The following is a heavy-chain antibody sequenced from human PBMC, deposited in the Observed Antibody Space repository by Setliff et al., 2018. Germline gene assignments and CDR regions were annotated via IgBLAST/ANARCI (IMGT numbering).Heavy chain of an antibody. J-gene: IGHJ4*02. CDR2: ITWDGGST. CDR1: GFTFDDYT. CDR3: TKDGGRLRFVSHLDF. V-gene: IGHV3-43*01. D-gene: IGHD3-3*01. Sequence: PGESLKISCVASGFTFDDYTMHWVRQAPGKGLEWVSLITWDGGSTFYADSVKGRFTISRDNRKNSLYLQMNSLTSEDTALYFCTKDGGRLRFVSHLDFWGQGTPVTVSS.